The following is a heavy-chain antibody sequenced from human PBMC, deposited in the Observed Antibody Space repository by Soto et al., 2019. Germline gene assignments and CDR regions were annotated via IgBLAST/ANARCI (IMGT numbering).Heavy chain of an antibody. CDR1: GGSLSRGDLY. Sequence: PSEDLSLTCTVSGGSLSRGDLYWSWIRQPPWKGLEWIGYIYYSGSTYYNPSLKSRVTISVDTSKNQFSLKLTSVTVADTAVYYCARDKDLGPQSVFDYWGQGTLVTVSS. J-gene: IGHJ4*02. V-gene: IGHV4-30-4*01. CDR2: IYYSGST. D-gene: IGHD2-15*01. CDR3: ARDKDLGPQSVFDY.